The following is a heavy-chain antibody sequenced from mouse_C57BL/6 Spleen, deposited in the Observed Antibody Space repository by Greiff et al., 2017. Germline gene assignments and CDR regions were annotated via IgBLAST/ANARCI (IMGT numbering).Heavy chain of an antibody. CDR3: ARTAQEYYFDY. J-gene: IGHJ2*01. D-gene: IGHD3-2*02. Sequence: EVQLQQSGPVLVKPGASVKMSCTASGYTFTDYYMNWVQQSHGKSLEWIGVINPYNGGTSYNQKFNGKATLTVDKSSSTAYMELNSLTSEDSAVYYCARTAQEYYFDYWGQGTTLTVSS. CDR1: GYTFTDYY. V-gene: IGHV1-19*01. CDR2: INPYNGGT.